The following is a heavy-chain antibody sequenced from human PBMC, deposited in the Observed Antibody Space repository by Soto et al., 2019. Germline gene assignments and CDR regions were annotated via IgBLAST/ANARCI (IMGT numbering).Heavy chain of an antibody. CDR1: GFTFSNYG. Sequence: GGSLRLSCTASGFTFSNYGLTWVRQAPGKGLEWVSFISSGSAYTYVADSVKGRFTISRDNARDSGFLEMNSLRDEDTGIYYCASSRSHWQALELWREGTLVTV. V-gene: IGHV3-21*04. D-gene: IGHD1-1*01. CDR2: ISSGSAYT. J-gene: IGHJ1*01. CDR3: ASSRSHWQALEL.